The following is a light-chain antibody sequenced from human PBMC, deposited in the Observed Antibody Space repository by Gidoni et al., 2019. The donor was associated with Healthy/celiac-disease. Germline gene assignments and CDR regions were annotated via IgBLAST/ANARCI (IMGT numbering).Light chain of an antibody. Sequence: EIVLTQSPATLSLSPGERATLSCRASQSVSSYLAWYQQKPGQAPRLLIYDASNRATGIPARFSGSGSGTDFTLTISSLEPEDFAVYYCQLGTFXGXTKVEIK. CDR1: QSVSSY. V-gene: IGKV3-11*01. CDR3: QLGT. J-gene: IGKJ4*01. CDR2: DAS.